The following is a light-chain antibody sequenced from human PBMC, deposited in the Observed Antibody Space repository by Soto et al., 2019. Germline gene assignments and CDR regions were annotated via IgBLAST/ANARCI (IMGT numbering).Light chain of an antibody. CDR1: SSNIGAGYD. CDR3: QSYDSSLSVLVV. Sequence: QSVLTQPPSVSGAPGQRVTISCTGSSSNIGAGYDVHWYQQLPGTAPKLLIYGNSNRPSGAPDRFAGSKSGTSASLAITGLQAEDEDDYYCQSYDSSLSVLVVVGGGTKLTVL. CDR2: GNS. V-gene: IGLV1-40*01. J-gene: IGLJ2*01.